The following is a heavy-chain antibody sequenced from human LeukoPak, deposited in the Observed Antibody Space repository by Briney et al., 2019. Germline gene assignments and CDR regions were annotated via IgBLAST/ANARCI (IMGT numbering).Heavy chain of an antibody. CDR2: IYSDNT. J-gene: IGHJ4*02. CDR3: AKWDTYYDSSGYYFY. D-gene: IGHD3-22*01. V-gene: IGHV3-53*01. CDR1: GFTFSSSS. Sequence: AGGSLRLSCAASGFTFSSSSMNWVRQAPGKGLEWVSFIYSDNTHYSDSVKGRFTISRDNSKNTLYLQMNSLRAEDTAVYYCAKWDTYYDSSGYYFYWGQGTLVTVSS.